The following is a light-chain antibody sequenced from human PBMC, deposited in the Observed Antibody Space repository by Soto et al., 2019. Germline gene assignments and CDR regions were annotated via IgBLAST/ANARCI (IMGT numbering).Light chain of an antibody. CDR3: SSYAGNSNVM. V-gene: IGLV2-8*01. Sequence: QSALTQPPSASGSPGQSVTITCTGTSSDVGDVSWYQQYPGKAPKLMIYDVNKRPSGVPDRFSGSKSGNTASLTVSGLQAEDEADFYCSSYAGNSNVMFGGGTKVTVL. CDR1: SSDVGD. CDR2: DVN. J-gene: IGLJ3*02.